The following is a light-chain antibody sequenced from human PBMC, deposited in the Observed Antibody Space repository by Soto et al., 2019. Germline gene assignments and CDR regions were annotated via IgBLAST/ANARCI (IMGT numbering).Light chain of an antibody. Sequence: EIVLTQSPGTLSLSPGESVTISCRASQRGSSSYLAWYQQKPGQAPRLLIYGASSRATGIADRVSGSGSGTDFTLTISRLEPEDFGVYYCQQYGSAPWTFGQGTKVESK. CDR3: QQYGSAPWT. CDR1: QRGSSSY. CDR2: GAS. J-gene: IGKJ1*01. V-gene: IGKV3-20*01.